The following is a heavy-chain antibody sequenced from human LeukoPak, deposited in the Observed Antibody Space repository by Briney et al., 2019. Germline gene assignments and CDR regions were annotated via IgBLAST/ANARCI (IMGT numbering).Heavy chain of an antibody. D-gene: IGHD1-14*01. CDR3: ARSAGDGYYYYMDV. J-gene: IGHJ6*03. CDR1: GYTFTDKY. V-gene: IGHV1-2*02. Sequence: ASVKVSCKASGYTFTDKYTHWVRQAPGQGLEWMAWINPNSGDRKFAQKFQGRVTLTRDTSINTAYMELSRLRPDDTAVYYCARSAGDGYYYYMDVWGKGTTVIVSS. CDR2: INPNSGDR.